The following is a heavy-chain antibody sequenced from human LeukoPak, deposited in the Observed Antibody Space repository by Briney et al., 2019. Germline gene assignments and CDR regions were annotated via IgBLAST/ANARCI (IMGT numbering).Heavy chain of an antibody. Sequence: PGGSLRLSCAASGFTFSSYAMHWVRQAPGKGLEWVAVISYDGSNKYYADSVKGRFTISRDNSKNTLYLQMNSLRAEDTAVYYCASPAGMIVVVITPLSAWGQGTLVTVSS. D-gene: IGHD3-22*01. CDR2: ISYDGSNK. V-gene: IGHV3-30*04. CDR1: GFTFSSYA. CDR3: ASPAGMIVVVITPLSA. J-gene: IGHJ5*02.